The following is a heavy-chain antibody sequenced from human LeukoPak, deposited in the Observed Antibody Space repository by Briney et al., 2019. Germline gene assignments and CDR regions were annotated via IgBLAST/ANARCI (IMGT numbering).Heavy chain of an antibody. D-gene: IGHD2-15*01. Sequence: SGTLSHTCTVSGDSISNYYWSWLRQSPGKGLEWIGYIYYSGSTNYNPSLKSRVTILVDTSKNQFSLKLSSVTAADTAVYDCARRSSKFCGFDPWGQGTLVSVSS. CDR3: ARRSSKFCGFDP. CDR1: GDSISNYY. CDR2: IYYSGST. V-gene: IGHV4-59*01. J-gene: IGHJ5*02.